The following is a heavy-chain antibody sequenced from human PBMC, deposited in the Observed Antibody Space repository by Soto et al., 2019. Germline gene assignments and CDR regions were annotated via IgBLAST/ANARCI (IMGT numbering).Heavy chain of an antibody. Sequence: QVHLVQSGAEVKKPGASVKVSCQGSGYAFTTYGITWVRQAPGQGLEWMGWISAHNGNTNYAQKLQGRVTVNRDTSTNPGLMGLRSLKYGDPGVYFCARGGEGDYWGQGALVTVSS. CDR3: ARGGEGDY. D-gene: IGHD3-16*01. J-gene: IGHJ4*02. CDR2: ISAHNGNT. V-gene: IGHV1-18*01. CDR1: GYAFTTYG.